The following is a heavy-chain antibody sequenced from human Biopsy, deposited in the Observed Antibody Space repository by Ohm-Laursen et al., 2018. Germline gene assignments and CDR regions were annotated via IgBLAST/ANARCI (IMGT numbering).Heavy chain of an antibody. Sequence: ASVKVSCKASGHSFTKYYINWARQAPGQGLEWMGIINPTGGTTSYAEKFQGRVTLTRDTSTGTVYLELNSLIYEDTALYYCARDETGSSVFGPYYYGMDVWGQGTTVTVSS. CDR1: GHSFTKYY. CDR2: INPTGGTT. D-gene: IGHD3-9*01. CDR3: ARDETGSSVFGPYYYGMDV. J-gene: IGHJ6*02. V-gene: IGHV1-46*01.